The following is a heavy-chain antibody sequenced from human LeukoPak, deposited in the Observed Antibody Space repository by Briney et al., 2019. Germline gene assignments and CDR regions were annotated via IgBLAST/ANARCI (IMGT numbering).Heavy chain of an antibody. J-gene: IGHJ4*02. CDR2: IHHSGST. CDR1: GGSISSGSW. Sequence: PSETLSLTCAVSGGSISSGSWWGWIRQPPGKGLEWIGEIHHSGSTNYNPSLKSRVTLLVDKSKNQLSLRLTSVTAADTAVYYCARGGDYRFDYWGQGTLVTVSS. CDR3: ARGGDYRFDY. V-gene: IGHV4-4*02. D-gene: IGHD4-17*01.